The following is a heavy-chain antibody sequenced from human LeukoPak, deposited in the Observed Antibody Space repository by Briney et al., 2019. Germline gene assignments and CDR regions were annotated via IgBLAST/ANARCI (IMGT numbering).Heavy chain of an antibody. CDR1: GGSISSGDYY. Sequence: SETLSLTCTVSGGSISSGDYYWRWLRQPPGKGLEWIGYIYYSGSTYYNPSLKSRVTISVDTSKNQFSLKLSSVTAADTAVYYCARGTNWGSTYYFDYWGQGTLVTVSS. V-gene: IGHV4-30-4*01. CDR3: ARGTNWGSTYYFDY. D-gene: IGHD7-27*01. CDR2: IYYSGST. J-gene: IGHJ4*02.